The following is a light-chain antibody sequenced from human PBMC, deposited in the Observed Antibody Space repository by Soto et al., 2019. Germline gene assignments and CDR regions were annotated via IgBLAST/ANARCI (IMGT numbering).Light chain of an antibody. J-gene: IGKJ1*01. V-gene: IGKV3-20*01. Sequence: ETVLTQSPGTLCLSPGERATLSCRASQSVSSNYLAWYQQKPGQAPRLIIYGASNRATGIPDRFSGSGSGTDFTLTISRLESEDFAVYYCQQYNSSPALTFGQGTKVEIK. CDR2: GAS. CDR3: QQYNSSPALT. CDR1: QSVSSNY.